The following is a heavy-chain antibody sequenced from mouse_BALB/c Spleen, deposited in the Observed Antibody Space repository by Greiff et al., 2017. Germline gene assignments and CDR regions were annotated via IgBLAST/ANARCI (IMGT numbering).Heavy chain of an antibody. CDR1: GFTFSSFG. D-gene: IGHD2-1*01. CDR2: ISSGSSTI. CDR3: ARGHGYGNYAWFAY. J-gene: IGHJ3*01. Sequence: EVQRVESGGGLVQPGGSRKLSCAASGFTFSSFGMHWVRQAPEKGLEWVSYISSGSSTIYYADTVKGRFTISRDNPKNTLFLQMTSLRSEDTAMYYCARGHGYGNYAWFAYWGQGTLVTVSA. V-gene: IGHV5-17*02.